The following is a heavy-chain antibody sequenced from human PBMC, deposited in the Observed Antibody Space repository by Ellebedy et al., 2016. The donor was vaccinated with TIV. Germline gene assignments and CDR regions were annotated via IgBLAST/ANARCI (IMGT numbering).Heavy chain of an antibody. V-gene: IGHV5-51*01. Sequence: GESLKISCKGSGYSFTSYWIGWVRQMPGKGLEWMGIIDPGDSDTRYSPSFQGQVTISADKSISTAYLQWSSLKASDTAMYYCARSYDILTGYYISWGQGTLVTVSS. CDR1: GYSFTSYW. J-gene: IGHJ4*02. D-gene: IGHD3-9*01. CDR3: ARSYDILTGYYIS. CDR2: IDPGDSDT.